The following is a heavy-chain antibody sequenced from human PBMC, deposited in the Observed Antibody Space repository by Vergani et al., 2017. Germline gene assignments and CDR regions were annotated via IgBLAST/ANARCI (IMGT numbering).Heavy chain of an antibody. CDR2: IWDDGSKE. J-gene: IGHJ6*03. CDR1: GFTLSSHA. V-gene: IGHV3-33*01. Sequence: QVQLEESGGGVVQPGRSLRLSCAGSGFTLSSHAMHWVRQAPGKGLEWVAFIWDDGSKEYYADSVKGRFTISRDNSKNTLYLQMNNLRAEDTAVYYCARDGRQDSNYYYMDVWGKGTTVTVSS. D-gene: IGHD2-15*01. CDR3: ARDGRQDSNYYYMDV.